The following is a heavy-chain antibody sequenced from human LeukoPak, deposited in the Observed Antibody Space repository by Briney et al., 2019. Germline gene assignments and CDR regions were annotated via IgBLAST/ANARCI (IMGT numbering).Heavy chain of an antibody. CDR3: ATGQPATYYDFSFDY. D-gene: IGHD3-3*01. V-gene: IGHV4-59*01. CDR2: IYYSGST. Sequence: PSETLSLTCTVSGGSISSYYWSWIRQPPGKGLEWIGYIYYSGSTNYNPSLKSRVTISVDTSKNQFSLKLSSVTAADTAVYYCATGQPATYYDFSFDYWGQGTLVTVSS. CDR1: GGSISSYY. J-gene: IGHJ4*02.